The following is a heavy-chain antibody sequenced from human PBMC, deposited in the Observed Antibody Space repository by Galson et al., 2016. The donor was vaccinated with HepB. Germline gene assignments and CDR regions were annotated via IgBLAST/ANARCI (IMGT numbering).Heavy chain of an antibody. CDR3: ATVEGGSGWHSSAF. Sequence: SETLSLTCTVSGGSISSSNYYWGWIRQPPGKGLEWIGSIFYSGTTYYSPSLKSRVTMSVDTSKNQFSLKMSSVTAADTALYYCATVEGGSGWHSSAFWGQGILVTVSP. CDR1: GGSISSSNYY. D-gene: IGHD6-19*01. CDR2: IFYSGTT. J-gene: IGHJ4*02. V-gene: IGHV4-39*07.